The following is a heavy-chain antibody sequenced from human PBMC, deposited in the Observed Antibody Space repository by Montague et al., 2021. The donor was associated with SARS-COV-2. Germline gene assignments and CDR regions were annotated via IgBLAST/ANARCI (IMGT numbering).Heavy chain of an antibody. D-gene: IGHD3-22*01. CDR3: AREWVSYYDSSGYGAAFDI. CDR1: GGSISSYY. J-gene: IGHJ3*02. Sequence: SETLSLTCTVSGGSISSYYWSWIRQPPGKGLEWIGYIYYSGSTNYNPSLKSRVTISVDTSKNQFSLKLSSVTAADTAVYYCAREWVSYYDSSGYGAAFDIWGQGTMVTVSS. V-gene: IGHV4-59*01. CDR2: IYYSGST.